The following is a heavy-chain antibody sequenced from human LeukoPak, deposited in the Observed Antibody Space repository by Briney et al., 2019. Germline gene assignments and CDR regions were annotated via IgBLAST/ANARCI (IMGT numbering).Heavy chain of an antibody. CDR2: INHSGST. J-gene: IGHJ4*02. CDR3: GYYYGSGSYYNVHHY. Sequence: SETLSLTCAVYGGSFSGYYWSWIRQPPGKGLEWIGEINHSGSTNYNPSLKSRVTISVDTSKNQFSLKLSSVTAADTAVYYCGYYYGSGSYYNVHHYWGQGTLVTVSS. CDR1: GGSFSGYY. V-gene: IGHV4-34*01. D-gene: IGHD3-10*01.